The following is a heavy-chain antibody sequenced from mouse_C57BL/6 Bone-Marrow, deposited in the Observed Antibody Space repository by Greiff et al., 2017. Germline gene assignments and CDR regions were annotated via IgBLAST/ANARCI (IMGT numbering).Heavy chain of an antibody. D-gene: IGHD1-1*01. CDR1: GFTFSSYG. Sequence: EVKLMESGGGLVKPGGSLKLSCAASGFTFSSYGMSWVRQTPDKRLEWVATISSGGSYTYYPDSVKGRFTISRDNAKNTLYLQMSSLKSEDTAMYYCARLYGSSPYYFDYWGQGTTLTVSS. V-gene: IGHV5-6*03. CDR3: ARLYGSSPYYFDY. CDR2: ISSGGSYT. J-gene: IGHJ2*01.